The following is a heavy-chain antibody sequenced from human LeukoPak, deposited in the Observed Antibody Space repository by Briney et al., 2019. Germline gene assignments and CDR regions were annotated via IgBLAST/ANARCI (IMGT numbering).Heavy chain of an antibody. CDR3: ARAYGDYYYYYGMDV. D-gene: IGHD4-17*01. Sequence: SETLSLTCTVSGGSISSYYWSWIRQPPGKGLEWIGYIYYSGSTNYNPSLKSRVTISVDTSKNQFSLKLSSVTAADTAVYYCARAYGDYYYYYGMDVWGQGTTVTVSS. J-gene: IGHJ6*02. CDR2: IYYSGST. CDR1: GGSISSYY. V-gene: IGHV4-59*01.